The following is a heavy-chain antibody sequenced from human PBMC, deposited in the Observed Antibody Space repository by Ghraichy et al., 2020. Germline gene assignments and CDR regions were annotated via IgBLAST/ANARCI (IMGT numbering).Heavy chain of an antibody. CDR2: ISAYNGNT. J-gene: IGHJ4*02. CDR1: GYTFTSYV. V-gene: IGHV1-18*04. CDR3: ARRVAARGTGGYYFDY. D-gene: IGHD6-13*01. Sequence: ASVKVSCKASGYTFTSYVISWVRQAPGQGLEWMGWISAYNGNTNYAQKLQGRVTMTTDTSTSTAYMELRNLRSDDTAVYYCARRVAARGTGGYYFDYWGQGTLVTVSS.